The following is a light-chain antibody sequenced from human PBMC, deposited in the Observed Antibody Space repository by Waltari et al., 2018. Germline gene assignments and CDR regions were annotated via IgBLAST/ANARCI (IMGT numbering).Light chain of an antibody. V-gene: IGKV3-11*01. Sequence: EIVLTQSPATLSLSPGERATLSCRASQTVRSFLAWYQQKPGQAPSLLIFDASSRAPGIPAKFRGSGSGTDFTLTVSNLEPEEFAVYYCLQRSNWPYTFGQGTRVEIK. CDR1: QTVRSF. J-gene: IGKJ2*01. CDR2: DAS. CDR3: LQRSNWPYT.